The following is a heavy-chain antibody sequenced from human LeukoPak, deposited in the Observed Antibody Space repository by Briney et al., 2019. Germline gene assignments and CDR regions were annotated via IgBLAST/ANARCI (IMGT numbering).Heavy chain of an antibody. CDR2: IKTDGSIK. CDR3: IRADGRSYGLFDS. CDR1: GFTFSTYW. D-gene: IGHD5-18*01. J-gene: IGHJ4*02. V-gene: IGHV3-74*01. Sequence: PGGSLRLSRAASGFTFSTYWMHWVRQAPGKGLEWVSRIKTDGSIKSSADAVKGRFTISRDNAKNTMYLQMDSRRPEDTAVYYCIRADGRSYGLFDSWGRGTLVIVSS.